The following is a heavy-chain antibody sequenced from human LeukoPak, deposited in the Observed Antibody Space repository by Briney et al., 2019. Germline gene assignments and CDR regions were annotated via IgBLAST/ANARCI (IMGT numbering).Heavy chain of an antibody. CDR2: ISSSSSYI. Sequence: PGGSLRLSCAASGLTFSSYSMNWVRQAPGKGLEWVSSISSSSSYIYYADSVKGRFTISRDNAKNSLYLQMNSLRAEDTAVYYCARDSGDDFWSGSNWFDPWGQGTLVTVSS. D-gene: IGHD3-3*01. CDR1: GLTFSSYS. CDR3: ARDSGDDFWSGSNWFDP. V-gene: IGHV3-21*01. J-gene: IGHJ5*02.